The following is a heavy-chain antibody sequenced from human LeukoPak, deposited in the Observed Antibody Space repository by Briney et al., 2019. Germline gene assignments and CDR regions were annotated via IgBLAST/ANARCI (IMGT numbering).Heavy chain of an antibody. CDR1: GYTFTSYG. CDR2: ISAYNGNT. V-gene: IGHV1-18*01. CDR3: ARGPPMVRGPELDY. D-gene: IGHD3-10*01. J-gene: IGHJ4*02. Sequence: ASVKVSCKASGYTFTSYGISWVRQAPGQGLEWMGWISAYNGNTNYAQKFQGRVTITTDESTSTAYMELSSLRSEDTAVYYCARGPPMVRGPELDYWGQGTLVTVSS.